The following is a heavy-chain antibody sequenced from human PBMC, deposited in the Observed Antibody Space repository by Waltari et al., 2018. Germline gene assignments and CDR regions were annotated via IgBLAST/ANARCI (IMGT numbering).Heavy chain of an antibody. Sequence: EGLLEESGGGSVQPGGSLRLSCAAYGFSVSMYYMNWVRQAPGQGLEWVSNIYTGGSTYYADSVRGRFTISRHKSQNTLSLEMNSLTSDDTGIYYCARSLGGDAFDLWGQGTMVAVSS. CDR2: IYTGGST. J-gene: IGHJ3*01. D-gene: IGHD3-16*01. V-gene: IGHV3-53*04. CDR3: ARSLGGDAFDL. CDR1: GFSVSMYY.